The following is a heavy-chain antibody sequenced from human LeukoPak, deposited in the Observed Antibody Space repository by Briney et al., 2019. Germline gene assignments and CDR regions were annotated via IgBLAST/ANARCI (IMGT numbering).Heavy chain of an antibody. CDR1: GYTFSSYG. CDR2: VSNYDGRT. Sequence: GASVKLSCMASGYTFSSYGISWVRQAPGQGLEWMGWVSNYDGRTHYAQKVQGRVTMTTDTSTSTAYMQLKSLRSDDTAVYYCARDGKHAVTIFDYWGQGTLVTVSS. V-gene: IGHV1-18*04. J-gene: IGHJ4*02. CDR3: ARDGKHAVTIFDY. D-gene: IGHD4-17*01.